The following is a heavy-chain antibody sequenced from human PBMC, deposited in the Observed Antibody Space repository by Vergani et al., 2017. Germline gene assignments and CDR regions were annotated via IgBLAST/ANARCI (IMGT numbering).Heavy chain of an antibody. CDR3: ARVGFPRSHDY. Sequence: QVQLVQSGSEVRKPGASVKVSCPVSGYSLTELTIHWVRQAAGKGLEWMGGFDPEHGEVTFAHHIQGRVTMTEDRSTDTAYMELNSLRAEDTAVYYCARVGFPRSHDYWGQGTLVTVSS. CDR1: GYSLTELT. D-gene: IGHD3-10*01. J-gene: IGHJ4*02. CDR2: FDPEHGEV. V-gene: IGHV1-24*01.